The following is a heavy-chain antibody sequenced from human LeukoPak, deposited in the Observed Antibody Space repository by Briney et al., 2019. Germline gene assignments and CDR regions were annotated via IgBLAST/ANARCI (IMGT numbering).Heavy chain of an antibody. CDR3: ARSGKSAYILDY. D-gene: IGHD3-16*01. V-gene: IGHV4-59*01. Sequence: SETLSLTCTVSGGSISSYYWNWIRQPPGKGLEWIGYIYYSGSTNYNPSLKTRVTISVDTSKNQFSLKLSSVTAADTAVYYCARSGKSAYILDYWGQGTLVTVSS. CDR2: IYYSGST. CDR1: GGSISSYY. J-gene: IGHJ4*02.